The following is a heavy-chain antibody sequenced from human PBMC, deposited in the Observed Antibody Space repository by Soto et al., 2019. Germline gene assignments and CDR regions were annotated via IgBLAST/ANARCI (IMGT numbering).Heavy chain of an antibody. CDR3: ARAYSGYDYPDY. Sequence: SCAASGFTFSSYSMNWVRQAPGKGLEWVSSISSSSSYIYYADSVKGRFTISRDNAKNSLYLQMNSLRAEDTAVYYCARAYSGYDYPDYWGQGTLVTVSS. CDR2: ISSSSSYI. J-gene: IGHJ4*02. D-gene: IGHD5-12*01. V-gene: IGHV3-21*01. CDR1: GFTFSSYS.